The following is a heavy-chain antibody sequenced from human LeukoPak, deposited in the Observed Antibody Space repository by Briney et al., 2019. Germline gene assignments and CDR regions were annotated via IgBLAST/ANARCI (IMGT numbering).Heavy chain of an antibody. CDR2: IIPIFGAA. Sequence: SVNVPCEASEDTFSRNAISWVRQAPGQGLEWMGGIIPIFGAANYAQEFQGRVTITADESTTTVFMELSGLRSEDTAVYYCARRDCGGDCYSSYYYYYGMHLWVRGTTVIVSS. CDR3: ARRDCGGDCYSSYYYYYGMHL. D-gene: IGHD2-21*02. CDR1: EDTFSRNA. V-gene: IGHV1-69*01. J-gene: IGHJ6*02.